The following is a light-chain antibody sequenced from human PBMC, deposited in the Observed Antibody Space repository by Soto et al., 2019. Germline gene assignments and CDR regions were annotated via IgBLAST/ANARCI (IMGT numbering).Light chain of an antibody. CDR2: DAS. V-gene: IGKV3-11*01. CDR1: QSVSSY. Sequence: EIVLTQSPATLSLSPGERATLSCRASQSVSSYLAWYQQKPGQAPRLLIYDASSRATGIPARFSGSGSGTDLTFTISSQEPEVFAVYYCQRRSKGGGGEYTLGQGTKLEIK. J-gene: IGKJ2*01. CDR3: QRRSKGGGGEYT.